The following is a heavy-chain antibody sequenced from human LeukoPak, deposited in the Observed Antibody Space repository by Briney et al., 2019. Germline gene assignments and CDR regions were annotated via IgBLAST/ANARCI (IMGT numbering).Heavy chain of an antibody. V-gene: IGHV1-24*01. D-gene: IGHD1-26*01. CDR3: ATESYSGSYLYAFDI. CDR1: GYTLTELS. CDR2: FDPEDGET. J-gene: IGHJ3*02. Sequence: ASVKVSCKVSGYTLTELSMHWVRQAPGKGLEWMGGFDPEDGETIYAQKFQGRVTMAEDTSTDTAYMELSSLRSEDTAVYYCATESYSGSYLYAFDIWGQGTMVTVSS.